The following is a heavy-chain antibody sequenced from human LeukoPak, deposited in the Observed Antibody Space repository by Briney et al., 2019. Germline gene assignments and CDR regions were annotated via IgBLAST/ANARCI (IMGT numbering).Heavy chain of an antibody. J-gene: IGHJ4*02. CDR1: GGSFSGYY. D-gene: IGHD6-19*01. V-gene: IGHV4-34*01. Sequence: SETLSLTCAVYGGSFSGYYWSWIRQPPGKGLEWIGEINHSGSTNYNPSLKSRVTISVDTSKNQFSLKLSSVTAADTAVYYCASRGIAVYEVANWGQGTLVTVSS. CDR2: INHSGST. CDR3: ASRGIAVYEVAN.